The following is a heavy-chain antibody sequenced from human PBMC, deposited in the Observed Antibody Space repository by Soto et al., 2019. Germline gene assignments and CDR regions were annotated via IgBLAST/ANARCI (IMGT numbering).Heavy chain of an antibody. J-gene: IGHJ4*02. Sequence: QVQLVQSGAEMKKPGSSVKVSCQSSGGTFNTYAMNWVRQAPGQGPEWMGDISPMFGAANYAPKFQGRVTITADEATGTSYMQLSSLTSEDTALYFWAREVQVHTPACGYWGQGTLVTVSS. CDR1: GGTFNTYA. CDR2: ISPMFGAA. V-gene: IGHV1-69*19. D-gene: IGHD2-21*01. CDR3: AREVQVHTPACGY.